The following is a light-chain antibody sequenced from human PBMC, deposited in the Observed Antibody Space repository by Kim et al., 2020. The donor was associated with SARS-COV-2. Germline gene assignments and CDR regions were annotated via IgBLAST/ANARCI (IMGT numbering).Light chain of an antibody. V-gene: IGKV3-15*01. CDR1: QSISSN. J-gene: IGKJ2*01. Sequence: SVSPGDSAPLSCRASQSISSNLAWYLQKPGQAPSLLGYSASTRATAIPARFSGSGSGTEFTLTISSLQSEDFAVYYCQQYSYWPYTFGQGTKLEIK. CDR2: SAS. CDR3: QQYSYWPYT.